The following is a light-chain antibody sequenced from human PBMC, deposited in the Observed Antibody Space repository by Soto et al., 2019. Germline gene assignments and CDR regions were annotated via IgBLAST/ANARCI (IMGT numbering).Light chain of an antibody. Sequence: DIQMTQSPTSLSASVGDRVTITCRASQGIRNFVAWYQQKPGKAPKLLIYAASTLQSGVPSRFSGSGSGTDFTLTITSLKPEDVATYYCHKYSSVPVFGPGTKVDIK. CDR2: AAS. CDR3: HKYSSVPV. V-gene: IGKV1-27*01. J-gene: IGKJ3*01. CDR1: QGIRNF.